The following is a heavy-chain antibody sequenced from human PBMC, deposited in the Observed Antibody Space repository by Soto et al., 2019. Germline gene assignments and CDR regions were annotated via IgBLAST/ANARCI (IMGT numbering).Heavy chain of an antibody. D-gene: IGHD2-2*01. J-gene: IGHJ4*02. CDR1: GFTFSTYA. Sequence: EVRLLESGGGLVQPGGSLRLSCAASGFTFSTYAMTWVRQAPGKGLEWVSTVSGGAFSSYYADSVKGRFTISRDNSKNTLYLQMDSLRAEDTAVHYCAKLGYCYSASCSGFDYWGQGTLVTVSS. CDR2: VSGGAFSS. V-gene: IGHV3-23*01. CDR3: AKLGYCYSASCSGFDY.